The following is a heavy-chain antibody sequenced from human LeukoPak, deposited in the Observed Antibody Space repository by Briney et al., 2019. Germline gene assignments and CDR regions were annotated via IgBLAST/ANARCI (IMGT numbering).Heavy chain of an antibody. CDR2: ISATTTNT. CDR3: AKRDLVYYFDY. V-gene: IGHV3-23*01. D-gene: IGHD2-8*02. Sequence: GGSLRLSCAASGFTFSTYAMSWVRQAPGKGLEWVSTISATTTNTYYADSVKGRFTISRDYSKNTVYLQMNSLRAEDSALYYCAKRDLVYYFDYWGQGAPVTVSS. J-gene: IGHJ4*02. CDR1: GFTFSTYA.